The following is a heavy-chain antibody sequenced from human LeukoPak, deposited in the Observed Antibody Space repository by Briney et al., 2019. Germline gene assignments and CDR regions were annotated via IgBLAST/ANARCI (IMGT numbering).Heavy chain of an antibody. D-gene: IGHD1-1*01. Sequence: GESLKISCKGSGYRFTTYWIAWVRQMPRKGLEWMGIIYPSDSDTRYSPSFQGQVTISADKSISTAYLQWSSLKASDTAMYYCARQYSGFDYWGQGTLVTVSS. J-gene: IGHJ4*02. CDR1: GYRFTTYW. CDR2: IYPSDSDT. CDR3: ARQYSGFDY. V-gene: IGHV5-51*01.